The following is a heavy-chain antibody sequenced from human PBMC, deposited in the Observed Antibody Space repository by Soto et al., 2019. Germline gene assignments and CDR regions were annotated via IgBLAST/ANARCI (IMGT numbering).Heavy chain of an antibody. Sequence: SETLSLTCAVSGASFSGFYWSWIRQSPGKGLEWIGEIDHSGITNHNTALKSRATMSVDTSKNQFSLKLRSVTAADTAVYYCARGVSVTLAVQGGAPDKNYFDSWSQGTLVTVS. V-gene: IGHV4-34*04. CDR3: ARGVSVTLAVQGGAPDKNYFDS. CDR1: GASFSGFY. D-gene: IGHD1-26*01. J-gene: IGHJ4*02. CDR2: IDHSGIT.